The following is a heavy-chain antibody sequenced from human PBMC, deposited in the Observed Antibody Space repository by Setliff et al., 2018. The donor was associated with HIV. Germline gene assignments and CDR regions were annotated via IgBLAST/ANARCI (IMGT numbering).Heavy chain of an antibody. CDR1: GYYFSSSY. CDR2: INPRDGSR. V-gene: IGHV1-46*01. Sequence: ASVKVSCKASGYYFSSSYLYWVRQAPGQGLEWMGVINPRDGSRTYAQKFQGRVTITTDESTSTAYMELSSLRAEDTAVYYCARALYGDYGGDINWFDPWGQGTLVTVSS. D-gene: IGHD4-17*01. J-gene: IGHJ5*02. CDR3: ARALYGDYGGDINWFDP.